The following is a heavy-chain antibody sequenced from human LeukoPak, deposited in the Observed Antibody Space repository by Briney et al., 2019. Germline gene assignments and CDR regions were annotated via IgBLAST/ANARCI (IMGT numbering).Heavy chain of an antibody. J-gene: IGHJ4*02. CDR3: AKDPYYDILTGYFDY. CDR2: ISGSGTTT. Sequence: GGSLRLSCAASGFIFSSYAMTWVRQAPGRGLEWLSTISGSGTTTYYVDSVKGRFTISRDNSKNTLYLQMNSLRAEDTAVYYCAKDPYYDILTGYFDYWGQGTLVTVSS. V-gene: IGHV3-23*01. CDR1: GFIFSSYA. D-gene: IGHD3-9*01.